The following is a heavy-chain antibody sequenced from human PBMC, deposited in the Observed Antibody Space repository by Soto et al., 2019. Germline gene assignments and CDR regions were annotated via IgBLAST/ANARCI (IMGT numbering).Heavy chain of an antibody. CDR2: IFSNDEK. J-gene: IGHJ5*02. CDR1: GFALSNAGLG. V-gene: IGHV2-26*04. D-gene: IGHD6-13*01. CDR3: ASTYSTSWYWFDP. Sequence: QVTVKESGPVLVKPTETHTLTCTVSGFALSNAGLGVSWIRQPPGKALEWLAHIFSNDEKSYSTSLKSRLTISKDTSKSQVVLIMTNMDPVDTATYYCASTYSTSWYWFDPWGQGTLVTV.